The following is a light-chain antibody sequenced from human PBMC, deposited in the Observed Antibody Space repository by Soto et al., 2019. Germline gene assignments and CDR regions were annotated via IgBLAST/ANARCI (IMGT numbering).Light chain of an antibody. CDR3: QQCGSAPLT. V-gene: IGKV3-20*01. CDR2: GAS. J-gene: IGKJ1*01. Sequence: EIVLTQSPDTLSFDAVEIATVSCRASQSVSRSNLAWYQHKPGQAPRLLIYGASSRATGVPDRFSDSGSETDFTLTISRLEPEDFAVYYCQQCGSAPLTFGQGTKV. CDR1: QSVSRSN.